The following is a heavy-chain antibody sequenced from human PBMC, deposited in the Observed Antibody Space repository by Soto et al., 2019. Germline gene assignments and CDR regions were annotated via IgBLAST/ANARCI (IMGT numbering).Heavy chain of an antibody. Sequence: PSETLSLTCTVSGGSISSSSYYWGWILHPPGKGLEWIGSIYYSGSTYYNPSLKSRVTISVDTSKNQFSLKLSSVTAADTAVYYCARHLNVATRPSLFDYWGQGTLVTLSS. CDR1: GGSISSSSYY. J-gene: IGHJ4*02. CDR2: IYYSGST. D-gene: IGHD6-6*01. V-gene: IGHV4-39*01. CDR3: ARHLNVATRPSLFDY.